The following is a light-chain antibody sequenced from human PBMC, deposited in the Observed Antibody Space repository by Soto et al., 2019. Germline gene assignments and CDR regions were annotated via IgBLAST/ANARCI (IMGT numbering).Light chain of an antibody. CDR2: APS. CDR3: QQSYSTTYT. V-gene: IGKV1-39*01. CDR1: QSISFS. J-gene: IGKJ2*01. Sequence: DIQMTQSPTSLSAAVGDRVIITCRASQSISFSLNWYQQKPGKAPKLLFFAPSTLKGGVTLRFSGSGSGTDFTLTISSLQPEDFATYYCQQSYSTTYTFGQGTKLEIK.